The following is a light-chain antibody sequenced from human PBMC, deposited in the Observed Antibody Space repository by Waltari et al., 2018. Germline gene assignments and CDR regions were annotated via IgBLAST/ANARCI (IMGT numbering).Light chain of an antibody. CDR3: LQTYSPPRT. CDR2: GAS. CDR1: QSISDY. J-gene: IGKJ1*01. Sequence: DIQMTQSPSSLSASVASRVPITCRASQSISDYLNWYQQKPGRAPRLLIYGASSLQGGVPSRFSGSGSGTDFTLTITSLQPEDCATYFCLQTYSPPRTFGQGTKVEVK. V-gene: IGKV1-39*01.